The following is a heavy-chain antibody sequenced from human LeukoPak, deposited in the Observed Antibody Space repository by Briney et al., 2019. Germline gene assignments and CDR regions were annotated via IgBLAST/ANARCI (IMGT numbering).Heavy chain of an antibody. V-gene: IGHV4-39*01. CDR1: GGSISSSSYY. J-gene: IGHJ4*02. CDR2: IYYSGST. CDR3: ARRYGDYLSTHFDY. Sequence: SETLSLTCTVSGGSISSSSYYWGWIRQPPGKGLEWIGSIYYSGSTYYNPSLKSRVTISVDTSKNQFSLKLSSVTAADTAVYYCARRYGDYLSTHFDYWGQGTLVTVSS. D-gene: IGHD4-17*01.